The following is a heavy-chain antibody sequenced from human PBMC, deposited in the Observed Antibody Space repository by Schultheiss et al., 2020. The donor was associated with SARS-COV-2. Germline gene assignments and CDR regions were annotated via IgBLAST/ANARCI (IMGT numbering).Heavy chain of an antibody. J-gene: IGHJ4*02. D-gene: IGHD2-15*01. CDR1: GGSFSSYY. CDR2: IYHSGST. V-gene: IGHV4-34*01. CDR3: ARGDRGLLVDY. Sequence: SETLSLTCAVYGGSFSSYYWSWIRQPPGKGLEWIGSIYHSGSTYYNPSLKSRVTISVDTSKNQFSLKLSSVTAADTAVYYCARGDRGLLVDYWGQGTLVTGSS.